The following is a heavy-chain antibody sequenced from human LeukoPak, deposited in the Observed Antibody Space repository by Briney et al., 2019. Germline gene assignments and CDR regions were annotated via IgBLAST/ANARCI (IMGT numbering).Heavy chain of an antibody. D-gene: IGHD2-2*01. Sequence: SETLSLTCAVYGGSFSGYYWSWIRQPPGKGLEWIGEINHSGSTNYNPSLKSRVTISVDTSKNQFSLKLSSVTAADTAVYYCATDPHCSSTSCHDYWGQGTLVTVSS. CDR3: ATDPHCSSTSCHDY. J-gene: IGHJ4*02. CDR1: GGSFSGYY. CDR2: INHSGST. V-gene: IGHV4-34*01.